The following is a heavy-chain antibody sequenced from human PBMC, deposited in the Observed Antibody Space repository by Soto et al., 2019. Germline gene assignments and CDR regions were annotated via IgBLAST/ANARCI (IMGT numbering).Heavy chain of an antibody. D-gene: IGHD2-15*01. CDR2: IIPMFGIT. V-gene: IGHV1-69*12. CDR3: ARDRGYGLVN. Sequence: QVQLVQSGAEVKKPGSSLKVSCQVSGGTFSSYGFTWVRQAPGQGLEWMGGIIPMFGITNFTQKFQDRMTISADASTSTAYMQLNSLGSDDTAIYFCARDRGYGLVNGGQGTLITVSS. CDR1: GGTFSSYG. J-gene: IGHJ1*01.